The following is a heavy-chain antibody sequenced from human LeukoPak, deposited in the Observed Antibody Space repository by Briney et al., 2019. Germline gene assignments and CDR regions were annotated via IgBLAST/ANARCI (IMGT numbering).Heavy chain of an antibody. CDR3: AKWGDFDVLTGYYVPDF. Sequence: PGGSLRLSCAASGFTFSNYAMSWVRQAPGKGLEWVSAITGRGGNTYYADSVKGRFTISRDNSKNTLYLQMNSLRDEDTAVYYCAKWGDFDVLTGYYVPDFWGQGTLVTVSS. D-gene: IGHD3-9*01. V-gene: IGHV3-23*01. J-gene: IGHJ4*02. CDR1: GFTFSNYA. CDR2: ITGRGGNT.